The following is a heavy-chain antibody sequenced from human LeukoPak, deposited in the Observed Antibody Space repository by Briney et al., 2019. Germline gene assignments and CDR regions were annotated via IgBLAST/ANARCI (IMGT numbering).Heavy chain of an antibody. Sequence: SETLSLTCTVSGGSFSSYYWGWVRQPAGKGLEWIGRIYTSGSTNYNPSLKSRVTLSVDTSKNQFSLRLNSVTAADTAVYYCARVGSSQAVADYWGQGTLVTVSS. J-gene: IGHJ4*02. CDR2: IYTSGST. V-gene: IGHV4-4*07. CDR1: GGSFSSYY. CDR3: ARVGSSQAVADY. D-gene: IGHD6-13*01.